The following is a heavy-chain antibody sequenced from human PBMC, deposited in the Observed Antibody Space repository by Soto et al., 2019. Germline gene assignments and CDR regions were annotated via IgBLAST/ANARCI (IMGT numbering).Heavy chain of an antibody. D-gene: IGHD3-9*01. CDR2: INDRGSI. J-gene: IGHJ2*01. CDR3: ARESHDILAGPPWVWYFDL. CDR1: GGSFSGYY. Sequence: QVQLQQWGAGPLRPLETLSLTCGVSGGSFSGYYWAWIRQSPGKGLEWIGEINDRGSINYNPSLKSRVSISVDTSKNHYSLNRRSVTAADTAVYYCARESHDILAGPPWVWYFDLWGRGTVVTVSS. V-gene: IGHV4-34*01.